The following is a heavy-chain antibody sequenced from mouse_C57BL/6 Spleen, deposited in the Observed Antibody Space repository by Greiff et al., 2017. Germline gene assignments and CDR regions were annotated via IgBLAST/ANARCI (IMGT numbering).Heavy chain of an antibody. CDR1: GFTFTGYG. D-gene: IGHD2-2*01. CDR2: IISGSSTI. CDR3: ATHWLFDY. J-gene: IGHJ2*01. Sequence: EVKLVESGGGLVKPGGSLTLSCAASGFTFTGYGMHWFRQAPEKGLEWVAYIISGSSTIYYADTVKGRFTISRDNAKNTLFLQMTSLRSEDTAMYYCATHWLFDYWGQGTTLTVSS. V-gene: IGHV5-17*01.